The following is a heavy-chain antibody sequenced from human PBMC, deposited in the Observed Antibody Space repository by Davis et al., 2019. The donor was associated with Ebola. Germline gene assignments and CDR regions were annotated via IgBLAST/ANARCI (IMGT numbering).Heavy chain of an antibody. V-gene: IGHV3-7*01. CDR2: IKQDGSEK. Sequence: PGGSLRLSCAASGFTFSSYWMSWVRQAPGKGLEWVANIKQDGSEKYYVDSVKGRFTISRDNAKNSLYLQMNSLRAEDTAVYYCAKGISRELHDYYYYYGMDVWGQGTTVTVSS. CDR3: AKGISRELHDYYYYYGMDV. J-gene: IGHJ6*02. D-gene: IGHD1-26*01. CDR1: GFTFSSYW.